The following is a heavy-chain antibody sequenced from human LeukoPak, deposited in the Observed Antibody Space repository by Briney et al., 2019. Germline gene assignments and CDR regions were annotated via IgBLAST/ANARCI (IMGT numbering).Heavy chain of an antibody. D-gene: IGHD6-13*01. V-gene: IGHV3-21*01. CDR3: ARQPPPGIARTYAI. CDR2: ISSSSSYI. CDR1: GFTFSSYS. Sequence: PGGSLRLSCAASGFTFSSYSMNWVRQAPGKGLELVSSISSSSSYIYYADSVKGRFTIYRDNAKNSLYLQMNSLRAEDTAVYYCARQPPPGIARTYAIWGQGTMVTVSS. J-gene: IGHJ3*02.